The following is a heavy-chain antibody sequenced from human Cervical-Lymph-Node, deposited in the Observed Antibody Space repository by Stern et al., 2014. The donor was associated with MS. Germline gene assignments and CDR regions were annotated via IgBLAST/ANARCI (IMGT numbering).Heavy chain of an antibody. Sequence: MQLVESGPGLLKPSQTLSLTCTVSGGSITSGSYYWSWIRQSAGKGLEWIGRIYPSGSTNYNPSLESRVTISVDTSKNQFSLKLTSLTAADTSVYYCARDGPGASWFDPWGQGTLVTVSS. CDR3: ARDGPGASWFDP. D-gene: IGHD7-27*01. CDR2: IYPSGST. J-gene: IGHJ5*02. V-gene: IGHV4-61*02. CDR1: GGSITSGSYY.